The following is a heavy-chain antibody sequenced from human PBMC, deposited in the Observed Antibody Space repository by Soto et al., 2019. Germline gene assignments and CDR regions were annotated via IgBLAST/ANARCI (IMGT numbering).Heavy chain of an antibody. V-gene: IGHV4-59*01. D-gene: IGHD5-12*01. CDR1: GGSISSYY. J-gene: IGHJ4*02. Sequence: SETLSLTCTVSGGSISSYYWSWIRQPPGKGLEWIGYIYYSGSTNYNPSLKSRVTISVDTSKNQFSLKLRSVTAADTAVYYCARGGTDSGYDSFDYWGQGTLVTVSS. CDR3: ARGGTDSGYDSFDY. CDR2: IYYSGST.